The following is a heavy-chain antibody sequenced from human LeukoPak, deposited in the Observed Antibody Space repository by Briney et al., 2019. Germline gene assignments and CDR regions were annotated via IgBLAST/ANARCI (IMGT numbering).Heavy chain of an antibody. D-gene: IGHD3-22*01. CDR2: IYYNERH. CDR3: ARLPRYYDSSGYYLPYYFDY. Sequence: SQTLSLTCTVSGGSISSGGYYWSWIRQHPGKGLEWIGYIYYNERHYYNPSLKRRVTISVDTSKNQFSLKLSSVTAADTAVYYCARLPRYYDSSGYYLPYYFDYWGQGTLVTVSS. CDR1: GGSISSGGYY. V-gene: IGHV4-31*03. J-gene: IGHJ4*02.